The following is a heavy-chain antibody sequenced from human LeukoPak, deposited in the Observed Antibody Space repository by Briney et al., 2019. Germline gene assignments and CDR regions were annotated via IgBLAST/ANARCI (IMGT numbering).Heavy chain of an antibody. Sequence: PGGSLRLSCAASGFTFSSYGMHWVRQAPGKGLVWVSRINSDGSSTSYADSVKGRFTISRDNSKNTLYLQMNSLRPEDTALYYCAKGGGTGYSSSWYSNWGQGTLVTVSS. CDR3: AKGGGTGYSSSWYSN. CDR1: GFTFSSYG. J-gene: IGHJ4*02. D-gene: IGHD6-13*01. CDR2: INSDGSST. V-gene: IGHV3-74*01.